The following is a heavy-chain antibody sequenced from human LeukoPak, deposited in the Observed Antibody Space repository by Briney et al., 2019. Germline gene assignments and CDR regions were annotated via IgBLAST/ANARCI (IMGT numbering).Heavy chain of an antibody. J-gene: IGHJ4*02. D-gene: IGHD3-3*01. Sequence: PGGSLRLSCAASGFTFSSYAMSWVRQAPGKGLELVSAISGSGGSTYYADSVKGRFTISRDNSKNTLYLQMNSLRAEDTAVYYCAKDVEDYDFWSGYLYYFDYWGQGTLVTVSS. CDR3: AKDVEDYDFWSGYLYYFDY. CDR1: GFTFSSYA. CDR2: ISGSGGST. V-gene: IGHV3-23*01.